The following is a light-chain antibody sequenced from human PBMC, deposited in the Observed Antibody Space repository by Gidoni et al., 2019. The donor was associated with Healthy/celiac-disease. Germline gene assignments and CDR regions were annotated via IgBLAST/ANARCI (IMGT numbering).Light chain of an antibody. CDR3: RQYNNWPLT. CDR1: QSVSSN. CDR2: GAS. Sequence: EIVMTQSPATLSVSPGARATPSCRASQSVSSNLAWYQQKPGQAPRLLIYGASTRATGIPARFSGSGSGTEFTLTISSLQSEDFAVYYCRQYNNWPLTFGGXTKVEIK. J-gene: IGKJ4*01. V-gene: IGKV3-15*01.